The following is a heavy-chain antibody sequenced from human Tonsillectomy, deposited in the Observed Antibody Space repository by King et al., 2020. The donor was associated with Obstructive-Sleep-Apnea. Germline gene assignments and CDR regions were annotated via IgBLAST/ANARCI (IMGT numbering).Heavy chain of an antibody. CDR1: GFTVSSNY. D-gene: IGHD6-13*01. CDR2: FYSGGST. V-gene: IGHV3-66*01. CDR3: AGAGRAAAWFDY. Sequence: VQLVESGGGLVQPGGSLRLSCAASGFTVSSNYMSWVRQAPGKGLEWVSVFYSGGSTYYADSVKGRFTISRDNSKNTRYLQMNSLGAEDTAVYYCAGAGRAAAWFDYWGQGTLVTVSS. J-gene: IGHJ4*02.